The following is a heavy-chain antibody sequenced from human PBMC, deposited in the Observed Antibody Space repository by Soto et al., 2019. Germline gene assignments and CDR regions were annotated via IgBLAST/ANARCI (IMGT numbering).Heavy chain of an antibody. CDR2: INHSGST. CDR1: GGSFSGYY. D-gene: IGHD3-10*01. V-gene: IGHV4-34*01. CDR3: ARVRITMVRGVIRNYYYYGTDV. J-gene: IGHJ6*02. Sequence: PSETLSLTCAVYGGSFSGYYWSWIRQPPGKGLEWIGEINHSGSTNYNPSLKSRVTISVDTSKNQFSLKLSSVTAADTAVYYCARVRITMVRGVIRNYYYYGTDVCGQGTTVTVYS.